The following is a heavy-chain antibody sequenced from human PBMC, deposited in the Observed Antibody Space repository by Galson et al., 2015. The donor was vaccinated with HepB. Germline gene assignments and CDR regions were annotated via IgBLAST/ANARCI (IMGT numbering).Heavy chain of an antibody. D-gene: IGHD4-11*01. CDR1: GFTFSSYG. CDR2: ISYDGSNK. V-gene: IGHV3-30*18. J-gene: IGHJ4*02. CDR3: AKDTGTGLDY. Sequence: SLRLSCAASGFTFSSYGMHWVRQAPGKGLEWVAVISYDGSNKYYADSVKGRFTISRDNSKNTLYLQMNSLRAEDTAVYYCAKDTGTGLDYWGQGTLVTVSS.